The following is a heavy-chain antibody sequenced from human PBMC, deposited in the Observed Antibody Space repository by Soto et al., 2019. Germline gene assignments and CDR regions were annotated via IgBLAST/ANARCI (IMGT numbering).Heavy chain of an antibody. CDR1: GGTISRYY. J-gene: IGHJ6*02. V-gene: IGHV4-59*01. CDR2: MYNTGST. D-gene: IGHD2-21*02. Sequence: QVQLQESGPGRVKPSETLSLTCTVSGGTISRYYWSWIRQPPGKGLEWIGYMYNTGSTVYNPSFKSRVTISVDTSKNQFYLKLNSVTAADTAVYYCARDLWGYCGTDCYPLDVWGQGTTVTVSS. CDR3: ARDLWGYCGTDCYPLDV.